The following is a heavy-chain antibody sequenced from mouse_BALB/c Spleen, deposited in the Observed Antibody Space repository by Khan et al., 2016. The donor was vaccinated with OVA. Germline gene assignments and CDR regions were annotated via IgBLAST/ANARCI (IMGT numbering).Heavy chain of an antibody. CDR3: GREVYGSNYAWFAY. CDR2: ISSGGTT. D-gene: IGHD1-1*01. Sequence: VQLKESGGGLVMPGGSLKLSCAASGFTFSSYAMSWVRQTPEKRLEWVASISSGGTTYFPDSVRGRFTISRDNGRNILYLQMSSLRSEDTAMYYCGREVYGSNYAWFAYWGQGTLVTVSA. J-gene: IGHJ3*01. CDR1: GFTFSSYA. V-gene: IGHV5-6-5*01.